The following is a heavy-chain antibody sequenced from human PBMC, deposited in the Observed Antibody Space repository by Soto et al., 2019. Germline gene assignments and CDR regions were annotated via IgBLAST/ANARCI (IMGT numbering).Heavy chain of an antibody. V-gene: IGHV1-18*01. Sequence: ASVKVSCKTSGYTFSNYGITWVRQAPGQPLEWLGWISLYSDGTNYAQNFQGRVAMTTDTSTTTAYMNLRSLRSDDTAVYYCARVVPGAEAWFGPWGQGTLVTVSS. J-gene: IGHJ5*02. CDR3: ARVVPGAEAWFGP. CDR2: ISLYSDGT. D-gene: IGHD2-2*01. CDR1: GYTFSNYG.